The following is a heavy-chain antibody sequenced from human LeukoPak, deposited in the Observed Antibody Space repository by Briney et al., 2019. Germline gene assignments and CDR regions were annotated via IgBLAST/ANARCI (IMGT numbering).Heavy chain of an antibody. Sequence: PGGSLRLSCAASGFTVSSSYMSWVRQAPGKGLEWVSVIYSGGSTYYADSVKGRFTISRDNSKDILYLQMNSLRAEDTAVYYCAKISHYSDSSAYYSSNWFDPWGQGTLVTVSS. CDR1: GFTVSSSY. D-gene: IGHD3-22*01. V-gene: IGHV3-53*01. J-gene: IGHJ5*02. CDR3: AKISHYSDSSAYYSSNWFDP. CDR2: IYSGGST.